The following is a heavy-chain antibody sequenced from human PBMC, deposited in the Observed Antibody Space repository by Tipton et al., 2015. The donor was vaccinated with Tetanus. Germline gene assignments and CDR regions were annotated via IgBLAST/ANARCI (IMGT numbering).Heavy chain of an antibody. CDR1: GGSVSSGSYY. J-gene: IGHJ6*02. CDR3: ARDSPSITSRSGGYYYYGMDV. V-gene: IGHV4-61*01. CDR2: IYYSGST. D-gene: IGHD3-10*01. Sequence: TLSLTCTVSGGSVSSGSYYWSWIRQPPGKGLEWIGYIYYSGSTNYNPSLKSRVTISVDTSKNQFSLKLSSVTAADTAVYYCARDSPSITSRSGGYYYYGMDVWGQGTTVTVSS.